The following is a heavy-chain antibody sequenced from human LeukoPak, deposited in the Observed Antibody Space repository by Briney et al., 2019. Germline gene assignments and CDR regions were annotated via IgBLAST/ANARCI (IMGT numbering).Heavy chain of an antibody. CDR3: AADRKGSSWYAGFDYYYYMDV. Sequence: SVKVSCKASGGTFSSYAISWVRQAPGQGLEWMGRIIPILGIANYAQKFQGRVTITADKSTSTAYMELSSLRSEDTAVYYCAADRKGSSWYAGFDYYYYMDVWGKGTTVTVSS. D-gene: IGHD6-13*01. CDR1: GGTFSSYA. J-gene: IGHJ6*03. V-gene: IGHV1-69*04. CDR2: IIPILGIA.